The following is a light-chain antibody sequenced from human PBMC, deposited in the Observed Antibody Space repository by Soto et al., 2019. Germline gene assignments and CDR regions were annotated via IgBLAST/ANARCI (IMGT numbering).Light chain of an antibody. CDR2: GAS. CDR3: QQYNNWPPWT. Sequence: EIVMTQSPATLSVSPGERATLSCRASQSVSSNLAWYQQKPGQAPRLLIYGASTRATGISARFSGSGSGTEFTLTISSLQSEDLAVYYCQQYNNWPPWTCGQGTKVEIK. V-gene: IGKV3-15*01. CDR1: QSVSSN. J-gene: IGKJ1*01.